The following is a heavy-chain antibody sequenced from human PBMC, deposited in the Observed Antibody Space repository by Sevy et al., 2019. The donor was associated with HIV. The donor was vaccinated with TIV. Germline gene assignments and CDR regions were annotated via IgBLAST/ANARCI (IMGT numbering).Heavy chain of an antibody. Sequence: GGSLRLSCAASGFTFSRYWMTWVRRAPEKGLEWVANIKQDESEKYYVDSVKGRFTISRDNAKNSLYLQMNSLRADDTAVYYCARAEQDTMLVVFGGLYFDSWGQGTLVTVSS. CDR3: ARAEQDTMLVVFGGLYFDS. V-gene: IGHV3-7*01. CDR1: GFTFSRYW. D-gene: IGHD3-22*01. CDR2: IKQDESEK. J-gene: IGHJ4*02.